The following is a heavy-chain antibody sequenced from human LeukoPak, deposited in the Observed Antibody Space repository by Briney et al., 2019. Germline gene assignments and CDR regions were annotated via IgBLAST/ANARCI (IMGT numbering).Heavy chain of an antibody. Sequence: GGSLRLSCTGSGFIFSTYWMHWVRQAPGKGLVWVSRIKTDGSTKYYADSVKGRFAVSRDNAKNTLYLQMNSLRAEDTAVYYCARDEGYSSSWSEYNWFDPWGQGTLVTVSS. V-gene: IGHV3-74*01. CDR3: ARDEGYSSSWSEYNWFDP. J-gene: IGHJ5*02. CDR1: GFIFSTYW. D-gene: IGHD6-13*01. CDR2: IKTDGSTK.